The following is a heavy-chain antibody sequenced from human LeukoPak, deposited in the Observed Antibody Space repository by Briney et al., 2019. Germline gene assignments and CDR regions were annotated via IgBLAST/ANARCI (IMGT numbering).Heavy chain of an antibody. J-gene: IGHJ4*02. Sequence: GGSLRLSCAASGITLRSHAMSWVRQAPGKGLEWVSVISDSGGHTFYGDSVKGRFTISRDNSKNTLYLQMNSLRAEDSAVYYCAEEPYSGSYPYYFDYWGQGTLVTVSS. D-gene: IGHD3-10*01. CDR2: ISDSGGHT. V-gene: IGHV3-23*01. CDR3: AEEPYSGSYPYYFDY. CDR1: GITLRSHA.